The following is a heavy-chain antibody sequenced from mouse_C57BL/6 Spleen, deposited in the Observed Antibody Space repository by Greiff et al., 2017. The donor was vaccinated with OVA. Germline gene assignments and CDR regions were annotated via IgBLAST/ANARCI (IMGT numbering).Heavy chain of an antibody. CDR2: INPNNGGT. CDR1: GYTFTDYY. Sequence: EVQLQQSGPELVKPGASVKISCKASGYTFTDYYMNWVKQSHGKSLEWIGDINPNNGGTSYNQKFKGKATLTVDKSSSTAYMELRSLTSEDSAVYYCASLYYDYDLYYAMDYWGQGTSVTVSS. D-gene: IGHD2-4*01. CDR3: ASLYYDYDLYYAMDY. V-gene: IGHV1-26*01. J-gene: IGHJ4*01.